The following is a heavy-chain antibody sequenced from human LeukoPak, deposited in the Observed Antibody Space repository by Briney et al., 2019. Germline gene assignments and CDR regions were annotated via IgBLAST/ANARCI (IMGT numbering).Heavy chain of an antibody. Sequence: GGSLRLSCAASGFTFSSYEMNWVRQAPGKGLEWDSYISSSGSTIYYADSVKGRFTISRDNAKNSLYLQMNSLRAEDTAVYYCARGRKGELIYWGQGTLVTVSS. V-gene: IGHV3-48*03. J-gene: IGHJ4*02. CDR1: GFTFSSYE. CDR3: ARGRKGELIY. CDR2: ISSSGSTI. D-gene: IGHD3-16*01.